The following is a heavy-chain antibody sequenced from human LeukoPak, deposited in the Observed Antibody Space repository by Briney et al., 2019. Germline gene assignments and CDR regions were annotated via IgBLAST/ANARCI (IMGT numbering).Heavy chain of an antibody. D-gene: IGHD2-15*01. V-gene: IGHV1-69*05. Sequence: GASVKVSCKASGGTFSSYAISWVRQAPGQGLEWMGRIIPIFGTANYAQKFQGRVTITTDESTSTAYMELSSLRSEDTAVYYCARDGSGGGSCYYYWSQGTLVTVSS. J-gene: IGHJ4*02. CDR3: ARDGSGGGSCYYY. CDR1: GGTFSSYA. CDR2: IIPIFGTA.